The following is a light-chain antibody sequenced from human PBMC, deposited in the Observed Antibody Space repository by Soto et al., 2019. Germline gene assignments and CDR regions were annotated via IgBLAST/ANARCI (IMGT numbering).Light chain of an antibody. V-gene: IGLV2-11*01. Sequence: QSVLTQPRSVSGSPGQSVTISCTGTSSDVGGYNYVSWYLQHPGKAPKLMIYDVSKRPSGVPDRFSGSKSGNTASLTISGLQAEDEADYYCCSYAGSYKRVFGGGTQLTVL. CDR2: DVS. J-gene: IGLJ3*02. CDR3: CSYAGSYKRV. CDR1: SSDVGGYNY.